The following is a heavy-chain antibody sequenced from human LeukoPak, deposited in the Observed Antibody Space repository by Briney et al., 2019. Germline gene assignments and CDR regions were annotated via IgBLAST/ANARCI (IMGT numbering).Heavy chain of an antibody. V-gene: IGHV4-34*01. D-gene: IGHD5-12*01. Sequence: SETLSLTCAVYGGSFSGYYWSWIRQPPVKGLEWIGEINHSGSTNYNPSLKSRVTISVDTSKNQFSLKLSSVTAADTAVYYCARVRFVEWLLYYYGMDVWGQGTTVTVSS. CDR1: GGSFSGYY. J-gene: IGHJ6*02. CDR2: INHSGST. CDR3: ARVRFVEWLLYYYGMDV.